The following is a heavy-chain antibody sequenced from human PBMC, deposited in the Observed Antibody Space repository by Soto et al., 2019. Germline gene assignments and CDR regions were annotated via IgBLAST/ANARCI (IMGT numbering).Heavy chain of an antibody. D-gene: IGHD6-25*01. CDR1: GFTFSSYS. Sequence: GGSLRLSCAASGFTFSSYSMNWVRQAPGKGLEWVSYISSSSSNIYYADSVKGRFTISRDNAKNSLYLQMNSLRAEDTAVYYCASPVIAATHSGMDVWGQGTTVTSP. V-gene: IGHV3-21*01. CDR3: ASPVIAATHSGMDV. CDR2: ISSSSSNI. J-gene: IGHJ6*02.